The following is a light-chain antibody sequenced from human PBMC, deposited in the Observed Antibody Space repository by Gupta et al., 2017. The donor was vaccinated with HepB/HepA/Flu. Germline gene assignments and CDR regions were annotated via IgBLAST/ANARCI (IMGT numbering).Light chain of an antibody. CDR2: ENN. CDR3: GTWDSSLSAGV. Sequence: QSVLTQPPSVSAAPGQKVTISCSGSSSNIGNNYVSWYQQLPGTAPKLLIYENNKRPSGIPDRFSGSKSGTSATLAITGLHTGDEADYYCGTWDSSLSAGVFGGGTKLTVL. J-gene: IGLJ2*01. V-gene: IGLV1-51*02. CDR1: SSNIGNNY.